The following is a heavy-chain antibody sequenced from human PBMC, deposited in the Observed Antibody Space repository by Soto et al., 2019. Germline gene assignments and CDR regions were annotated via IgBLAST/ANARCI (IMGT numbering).Heavy chain of an antibody. CDR2: IKSKTDGGTT. V-gene: IGHV3-15*01. J-gene: IGHJ6*02. D-gene: IGHD3-10*01. Sequence: PGGSLRLSCAASGFTFSNAWMSWVRQAPGKGLEWVGRIKSKTDGGTTDYAAPVKGRFTISRDDSKNTLYLQMNSLKTEDTAVYYCTTDQAPQLLWFGELSAYYYGMDVWGQGTTVTVSS. CDR1: GFTFSNAW. CDR3: TTDQAPQLLWFGELSAYYYGMDV.